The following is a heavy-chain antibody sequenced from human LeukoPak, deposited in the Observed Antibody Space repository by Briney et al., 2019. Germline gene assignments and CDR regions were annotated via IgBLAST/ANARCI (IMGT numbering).Heavy chain of an antibody. J-gene: IGHJ5*02. V-gene: IGHV4-30-4*01. CDR2: IHDSGSS. CDR1: GGSISSGDYH. Sequence: SQTLSLTCTVSGGSISSGDYHWNWIRQPPGKGLEWIGFIHDSGSSLYNPSLKSRIIISRDVSRNQFSLQLTSVTAADTAVYYCARGFGSGNYYYGWFDPWGQGALVTVSS. D-gene: IGHD3-10*01. CDR3: ARGFGSGNYYYGWFDP.